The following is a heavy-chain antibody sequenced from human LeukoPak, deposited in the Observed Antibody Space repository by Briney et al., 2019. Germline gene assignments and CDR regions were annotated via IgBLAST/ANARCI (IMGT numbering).Heavy chain of an antibody. CDR2: INPNSGGT. D-gene: IGHD5-18*01. V-gene: IGHV1-2*06. CDR1: GYTFTGYY. Sequence: ASVTVSCKASGYTFTGYYMHWVRQAPGQGLEWMGRINPNSGGTNYAQKFQGRVTMTRDTSISTAYMELSRLRSDDTAVYYCARSRGGYSSNFDYWGQGTLVTVSS. J-gene: IGHJ4*02. CDR3: ARSRGGYSSNFDY.